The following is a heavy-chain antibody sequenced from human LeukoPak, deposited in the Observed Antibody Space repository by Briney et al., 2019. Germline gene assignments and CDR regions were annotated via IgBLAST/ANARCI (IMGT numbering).Heavy chain of an antibody. CDR3: AGTYYYDSSGYYPAFDY. D-gene: IGHD3-22*01. CDR1: GYTFTSYG. J-gene: IGHJ4*02. V-gene: IGHV1-3*01. CDR2: INAANGST. Sequence: ALVKVSCKASGYTFTSYGISWVRQAPGQRLEWMGWINAANGSTKYSQKFQGRVTITRDTSASRAYMELSSLRSEDTAVYYCAGTYYYDSSGYYPAFDYWGQGTLVTVSS.